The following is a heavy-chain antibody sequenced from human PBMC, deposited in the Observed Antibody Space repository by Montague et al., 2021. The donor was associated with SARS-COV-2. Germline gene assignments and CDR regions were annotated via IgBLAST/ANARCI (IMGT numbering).Heavy chain of an antibody. CDR1: GFTFRAYY. V-gene: IGHV3-7*01. D-gene: IGHD1-26*01. CDR3: AKHLGDVGATCFDQ. J-gene: IGHJ4*02. Sequence: SLRLSCAASGFTFRAYYMTWVRQAPGKGLEWVASMSEDGRQKYYVDSVKGRFTISRDNAESSLSLQMNTLRAEDTAIYYCAKHLGDVGATCFDQWGQGTLVTVSS. CDR2: MSEDGRQK.